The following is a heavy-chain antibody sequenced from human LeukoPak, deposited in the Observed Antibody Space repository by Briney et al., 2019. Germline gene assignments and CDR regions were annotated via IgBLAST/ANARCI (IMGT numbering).Heavy chain of an antibody. CDR1: GGSISSYY. CDR2: IYYNGST. CDR3: ASQIKTGAAAGTGWFDP. Sequence: PSETLSLTCTVSGGSISSYYWSWIRQPPGKGLEWIGYIYYNGSTNYNPSLKSRVTISVDTSKNQFSLKLSSVTAADTAVYYCASQIKTGAAAGTGWFDPWGQGTLVTVSS. V-gene: IGHV4-59*08. D-gene: IGHD6-13*01. J-gene: IGHJ5*02.